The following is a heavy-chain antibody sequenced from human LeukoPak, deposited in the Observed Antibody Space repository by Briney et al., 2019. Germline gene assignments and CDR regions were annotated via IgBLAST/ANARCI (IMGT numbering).Heavy chain of an antibody. V-gene: IGHV3-11*01. D-gene: IGHD3-22*01. CDR1: GFTFSDYY. CDR3: AGGYYYDSSAYYPGWFDP. CDR2: ISSSGSTI. Sequence: GGSLRLSCAASGFTFSDYYMSWIRQAPGKGLEWVSYISSSGSTIYYADSVKGRFTISRDNAKNSLYLQMNSLRAEDTAVYYCAGGYYYDSSAYYPGWFDPWGQGTLVTVSS. J-gene: IGHJ5*02.